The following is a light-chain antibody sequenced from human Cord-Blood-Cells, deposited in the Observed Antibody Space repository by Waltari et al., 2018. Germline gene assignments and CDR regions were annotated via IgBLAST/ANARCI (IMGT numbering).Light chain of an antibody. Sequence: QSVLTQPPSASGTPGQRVTSPCSGRSSNTGRNTANRYQQLPGTAPKLLIYRNNQRPSGVPDRFSGSKSGTSASLAISGLQAEDEADYYCAAWDDSLNGPVFGGGTKLTVL. CDR3: AAWDDSLNGPV. J-gene: IGLJ3*02. V-gene: IGLV1-44*01. CDR2: RNN. CDR1: SSNTGRNT.